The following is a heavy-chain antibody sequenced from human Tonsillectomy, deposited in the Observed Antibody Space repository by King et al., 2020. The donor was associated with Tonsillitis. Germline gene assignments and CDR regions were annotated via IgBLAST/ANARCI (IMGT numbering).Heavy chain of an antibody. V-gene: IGHV3-30*18. CDR1: GFTFSNYG. Sequence: VQLVESGGGVVQPGRSLRLSCAASGFTFSNYGMHWVRQAPGKGLEWVAVISYDGSNKYYADSVKGRFTISRDNSKNTLYLQMNSLRPEDTAVYYCSKGWDSDGPDYFDYWGQGSLVTVSS. D-gene: IGHD5-24*01. J-gene: IGHJ4*02. CDR3: SKGWDSDGPDYFDY. CDR2: ISYDGSNK.